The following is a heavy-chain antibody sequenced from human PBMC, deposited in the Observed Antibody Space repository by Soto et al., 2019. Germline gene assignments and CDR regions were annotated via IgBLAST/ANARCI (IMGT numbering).Heavy chain of an antibody. Sequence: ASVKVSCKASGYTFTVYYMHCVLQAPGQGLEWMGWINPNSGGTNYAQRFQGRVTMTRDTSISTAYMELSRLRSDDTAVYYCARDIVATIGSDFDYWGQGTLVTVSS. CDR1: GYTFTVYY. CDR2: INPNSGGT. J-gene: IGHJ4*02. V-gene: IGHV1-2*02. CDR3: ARDIVATIGSDFDY. D-gene: IGHD5-12*01.